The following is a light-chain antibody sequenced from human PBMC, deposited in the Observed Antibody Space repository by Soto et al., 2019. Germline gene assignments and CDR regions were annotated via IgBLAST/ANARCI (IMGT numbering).Light chain of an antibody. CDR2: ATS. Sequence: EIVLTQSPGTLSLSPGQRATLSCRASQSISSNFLAWYQQKPGQAPRLLIYATSSRATGIPGRFSGSGSGTDFTLTISRLEPADCAVYYCHQYSSSWTFGQGTKLDIK. V-gene: IGKV3-20*01. J-gene: IGKJ1*01. CDR1: QSISSNF. CDR3: HQYSSSWT.